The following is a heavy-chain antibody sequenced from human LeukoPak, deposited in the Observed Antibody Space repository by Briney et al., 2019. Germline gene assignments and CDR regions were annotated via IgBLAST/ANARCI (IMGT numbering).Heavy chain of an antibody. CDR2: IYHSGST. CDR1: GYSISSGYY. Sequence: SETLSLTCTVSGYSISSGYYWGWIRQPPGKGLEWIGSIYHSGSTYYNPSLKSRVTISVDTSKNQFSLKLSSVTAADTAVYYCARDLPYSSGWYGVDYWGQGTLVTVSS. CDR3: ARDLPYSSGWYGVDY. V-gene: IGHV4-38-2*02. J-gene: IGHJ4*02. D-gene: IGHD6-19*01.